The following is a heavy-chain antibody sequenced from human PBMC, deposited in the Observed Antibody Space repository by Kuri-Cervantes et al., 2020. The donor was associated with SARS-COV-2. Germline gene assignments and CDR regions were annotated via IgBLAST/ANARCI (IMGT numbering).Heavy chain of an antibody. D-gene: IGHD3-3*01. V-gene: IGHV4-39*01. Sequence: SETLSLTCTVSGGSISSSSYYWCWIRQPPGKGLEWIGSIYYSGSTYYNPSLKSRVTISVDTSKDQFSLKLSSVTAADTAVYYCARLVPYYDFWSGSYYFDYWGQGTLVTVSS. CDR1: GGSISSSSYY. CDR2: IYYSGST. J-gene: IGHJ4*02. CDR3: ARLVPYYDFWSGSYYFDY.